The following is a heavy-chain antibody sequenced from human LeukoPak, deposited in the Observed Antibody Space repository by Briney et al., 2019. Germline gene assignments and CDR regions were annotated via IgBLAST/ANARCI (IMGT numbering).Heavy chain of an antibody. D-gene: IGHD3-3*01. CDR3: AKGYDFWSGYHDY. CDR2: IWYDGSNK. CDR1: GFTFSSYG. J-gene: IGHJ4*02. Sequence: GGSLRLSCAASGFTFSSYGMHWVRQAPGRGLEWVAVIWYDGSNKYYADSVKGRFTISRDNSKNTLYLQMNSLRAEDTAVYYCAKGYDFWSGYHDYWGQGTLVTVSS. V-gene: IGHV3-33*06.